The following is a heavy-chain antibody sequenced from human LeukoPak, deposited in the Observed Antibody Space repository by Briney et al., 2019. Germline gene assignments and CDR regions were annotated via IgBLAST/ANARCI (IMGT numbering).Heavy chain of an antibody. Sequence: GGSLRLSCAASGFTFSSYGMNWVRQAPLKGLEWVSAISGSGGSTYYADSVKGRFTISRDNSKNTLYLQMNSLRAEDTAVYYCAKDLSGGRGYSYGFDYWGQGTLVTVSS. D-gene: IGHD5-18*01. V-gene: IGHV3-23*01. CDR1: GFTFSSYG. CDR2: ISGSGGST. J-gene: IGHJ4*02. CDR3: AKDLSGGRGYSYGFDY.